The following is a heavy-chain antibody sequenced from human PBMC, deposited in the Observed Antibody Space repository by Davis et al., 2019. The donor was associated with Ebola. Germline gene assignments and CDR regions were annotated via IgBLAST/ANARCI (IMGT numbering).Heavy chain of an antibody. Sequence: AASVKVSCKASGYTFTSYDINWVRQATGQGLEWMGWMNPNSGNTGYAQKFQGRVTMTRNTSISTAYMELSSLRSEDTALYYCAKGAIFGSLYYFDYWGQGTLVTVSS. CDR2: MNPNSGNT. V-gene: IGHV1-8*01. D-gene: IGHD3-3*01. CDR1: GYTFTSYD. J-gene: IGHJ4*02. CDR3: AKGAIFGSLYYFDY.